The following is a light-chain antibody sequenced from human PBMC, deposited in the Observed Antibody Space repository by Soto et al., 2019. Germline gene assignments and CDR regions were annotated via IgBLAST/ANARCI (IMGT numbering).Light chain of an antibody. J-gene: IGKJ4*01. V-gene: IGKV1-9*01. CDR2: AAS. Sequence: IQLTQSPSSLSASVGDRVTITCRASQGISSYLAWYQQKPGKAPKLLIYAASTLQSGVPSRFGGSGSGTDFTLTISSLQPEDFATYYCQQLNSYPQTFGGGTKVEIK. CDR1: QGISSY. CDR3: QQLNSYPQT.